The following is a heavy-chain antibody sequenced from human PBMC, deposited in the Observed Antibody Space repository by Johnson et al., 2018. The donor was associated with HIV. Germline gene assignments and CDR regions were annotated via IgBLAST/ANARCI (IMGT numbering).Heavy chain of an antibody. Sequence: QVQLMESGGGVVQPGRSLRLSCAASGFTFSSYGMHWVRQAPGKGLEWVAVIWYDGSNEYYADSVKGRFTISRDNSKNTVYLQMYSLRAEDTAVYYCAAGGRTEAVAWGQGTMVTVSS. V-gene: IGHV3-33*01. CDR2: IWYDGSNE. J-gene: IGHJ3*01. CDR1: GFTFSSYG. CDR3: AAGGRTEAVA. D-gene: IGHD3-16*01.